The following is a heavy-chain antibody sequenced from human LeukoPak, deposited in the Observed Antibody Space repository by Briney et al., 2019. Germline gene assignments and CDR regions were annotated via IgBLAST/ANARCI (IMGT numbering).Heavy chain of an antibody. CDR1: CGSINNYY. CDR3: ATHTTSYGEDY. CDR2: KYYSGTT. D-gene: IGHD4/OR15-4a*01. Sequence: SETLSLTCSVSCGSINNYYWSCSRQPPGKGLEWIGYKYYSGTTKYNPSLKSRVTISLDTSKNQFSLKLSPVTTADTAVYYCATHTTSYGEDYWGQGALVTVSS. V-gene: IGHV4-59*01. J-gene: IGHJ4*02.